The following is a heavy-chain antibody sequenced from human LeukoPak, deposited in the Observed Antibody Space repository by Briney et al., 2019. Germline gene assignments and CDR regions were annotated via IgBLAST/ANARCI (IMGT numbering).Heavy chain of an antibody. CDR3: ARDNSWYSSGWYFDY. D-gene: IGHD6-19*01. Sequence: GGFLRLSCAASGFTFSSYEMNWVRQAPGKGLEWVSYISSSGSTIYYADSVKGRFTISRDNAKNSLYLQMNSLRAEDTAVYYCARDNSWYSSGWYFDYWGQGTLVTVSS. V-gene: IGHV3-48*03. CDR2: ISSSGSTI. J-gene: IGHJ4*02. CDR1: GFTFSSYE.